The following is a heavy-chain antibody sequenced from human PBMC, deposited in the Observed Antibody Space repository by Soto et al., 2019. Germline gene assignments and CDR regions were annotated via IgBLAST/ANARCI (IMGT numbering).Heavy chain of an antibody. J-gene: IGHJ4*02. D-gene: IGHD3-16*01. CDR3: TRDIGGRGAF. CDR2: TDEYGSTI. CDR1: GFTFSSYW. Sequence: GGSLRLSCAASGFTFSSYWMHWVRQVPGKGLVWVARTDEYGSTINYADSVKGRFTISRDNAKNTLYLEMNSLRGEDTALYYCTRDIGGRGAFWGRGSLVTVSS. V-gene: IGHV3-74*01.